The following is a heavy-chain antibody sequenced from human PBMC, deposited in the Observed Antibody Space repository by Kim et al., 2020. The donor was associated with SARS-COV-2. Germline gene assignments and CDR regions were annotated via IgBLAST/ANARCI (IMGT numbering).Heavy chain of an antibody. V-gene: IGHV4-59*01. CDR2: IHYRGHA. CDR3: ARSLGDEGAVDI. Sequence: SETLSLTCTVSGGSFSSYYWSWIRQPADKGLEWIGCIHYRGHAKYNPSLNSRVTISLDTSKNQFSLKLTSVTAADTAVYYCARSLGDEGAVDI. CDR1: GGSFSSYY. J-gene: IGHJ3*02.